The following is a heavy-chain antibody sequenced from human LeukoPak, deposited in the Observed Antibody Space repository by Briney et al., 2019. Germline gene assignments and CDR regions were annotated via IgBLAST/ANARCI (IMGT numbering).Heavy chain of an antibody. J-gene: IGHJ6*02. Sequence: GGSLRLSCAASGFTFSSYAMSWVRQAPGKGLEWVANMNRDGSEKNYVDSMKGRITISRDNAKNSLYLQMNSLRVEDTAVYYCARDGGIIRFGGQDVWGQGTTVTVS. CDR1: GFTFSSYA. CDR2: MNRDGSEK. V-gene: IGHV3-7*01. CDR3: ARDGGIIRFGGQDV. D-gene: IGHD3-16*01.